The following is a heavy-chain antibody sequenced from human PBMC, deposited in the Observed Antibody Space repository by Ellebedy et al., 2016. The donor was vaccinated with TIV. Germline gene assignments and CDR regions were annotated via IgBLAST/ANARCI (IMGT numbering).Heavy chain of an antibody. CDR2: IKEDGSEK. D-gene: IGHD3-10*01. Sequence: PGGSLRLSCAASGFTFRSEWMSLVRQAPGKGLEWVANIKEDGSEKDYVDLVKGRFTISRNNAKNSLYLQMNNLRVEDTAVYYCARAHYWGQGTLVTVSS. J-gene: IGHJ4*02. CDR1: GFTFRSEW. CDR3: ARAHY. V-gene: IGHV3-7*01.